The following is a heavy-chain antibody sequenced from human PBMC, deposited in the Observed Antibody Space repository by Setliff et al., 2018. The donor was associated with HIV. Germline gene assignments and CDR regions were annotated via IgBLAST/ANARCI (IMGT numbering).Heavy chain of an antibody. V-gene: IGHV1-46*01. CDR2: INPSGGST. Sequence: ASVKVSCKASGYTFTSYWIHWLRQAPGQGLEWMGTINPSGGSTSNAEKFQGRPTMTTDTSTSTAYMEVRSLRYDDTAVYYCARDDPIRKEVASGLDYWGQGTLVTVSS. CDR3: ARDDPIRKEVASGLDY. J-gene: IGHJ4*02. CDR1: GYTFTSYW. D-gene: IGHD3-10*01.